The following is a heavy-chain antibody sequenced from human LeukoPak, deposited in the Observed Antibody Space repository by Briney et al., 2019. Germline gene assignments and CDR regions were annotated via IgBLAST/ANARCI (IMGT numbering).Heavy chain of an antibody. V-gene: IGHV3-53*01. J-gene: IGHJ4*02. CDR2: IYSGGST. Sequence: GGSLRLSCAASGFTVSTYFMSWVRQAPGKGLEWDSVIYSGGSTFYADSVKGRFTISRDNSKNTLYLQMNSLRAEDTAVYYCARGEDVVGALFDSWGQGTLVTVSS. CDR1: GFTVSTYF. CDR3: ARGEDVVGALFDS. D-gene: IGHD1-26*01.